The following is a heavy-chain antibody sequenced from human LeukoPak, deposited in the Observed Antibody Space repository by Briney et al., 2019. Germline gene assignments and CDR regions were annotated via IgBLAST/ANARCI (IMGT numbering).Heavy chain of an antibody. CDR1: GGSLSGYY. D-gene: IGHD4-11*01. CDR2: INHSGST. J-gene: IGHJ5*02. Sequence: PSETLSLTCAVYGGSLSGYYWSWIRQPPGKGLEWIGEINHSGSTNYNPSLKSRVTISVDTSKNQFSLKLSSVTAADTAVYYCAREVPMTTVVRFDPWGQGTLVTVSS. CDR3: AREVPMTTVVRFDP. V-gene: IGHV4-34*01.